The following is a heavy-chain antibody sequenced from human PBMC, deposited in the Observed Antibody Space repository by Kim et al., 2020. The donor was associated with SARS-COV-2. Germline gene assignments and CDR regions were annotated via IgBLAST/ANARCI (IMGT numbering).Heavy chain of an antibody. V-gene: IGHV3-30*03. J-gene: IGHJ6*02. CDR2: ISYDGSNK. CDR3: ARVYGDFLCRGGNYYYYGMDV. Sequence: GGSLRLSCAASGFTFSSYGMHWVRQAPGKGLEWVAVISYDGSNKYYADSVKGRFTISRDNSKNTLYLQMNSLRAEDTAVYYCARVYGDFLCRGGNYYYYGMDVWGQGTTVTVSS. D-gene: IGHD4-17*01. CDR1: GFTFSSYG.